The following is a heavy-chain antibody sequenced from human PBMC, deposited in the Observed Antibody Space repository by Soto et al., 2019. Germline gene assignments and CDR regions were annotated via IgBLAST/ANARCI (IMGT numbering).Heavy chain of an antibody. V-gene: IGHV4-61*01. Sequence: SETLSLTCTVSGGAVSSGTYYWSWIRQPPGKGLEWIGHIYFTGSTNYNPSLKSRVTMSLDTSRNQSSLKLSSVTAADTAVYYCTRGPPRVQWFDPWGLGTLVTVSS. CDR3: TRGPPRVQWFDP. J-gene: IGHJ5*02. CDR1: GGAVSSGTYY. CDR2: IYFTGST.